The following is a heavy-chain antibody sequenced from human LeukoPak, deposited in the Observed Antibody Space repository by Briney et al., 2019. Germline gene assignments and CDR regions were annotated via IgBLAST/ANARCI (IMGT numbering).Heavy chain of an antibody. J-gene: IGHJ4*02. CDR2: IYTSGST. Sequence: PSETLSLTCTVSGGSISSYYWSWIRQPPGKGLEWIGYIYTSGSTNYNPSLKSRVTMSVDTSKNQFSLKLSSVTVADTAVYYCAREYGDLDYWGQGTLVTVSS. CDR1: GGSISSYY. CDR3: AREYGDLDY. D-gene: IGHD4-17*01. V-gene: IGHV4-4*08.